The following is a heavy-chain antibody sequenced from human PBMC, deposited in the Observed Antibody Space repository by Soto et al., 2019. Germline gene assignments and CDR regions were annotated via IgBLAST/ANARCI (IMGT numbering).Heavy chain of an antibody. CDR3: TRGGDAYKNGH. D-gene: IGHD2-21*01. CDR1: GGSVSIGTYY. CDR2: IHYSGST. J-gene: IGHJ4*02. V-gene: IGHV4-61*01. Sequence: SETLSLTCTVPGGSVSIGTYYWSWIRQPPGKGLERIGFIHYSGSTNYNPSLKSRVTMSVDTSKNQFSLKLTSVNAADTAVYFCTRGGDAYKNGHWGQGTLVTVSS.